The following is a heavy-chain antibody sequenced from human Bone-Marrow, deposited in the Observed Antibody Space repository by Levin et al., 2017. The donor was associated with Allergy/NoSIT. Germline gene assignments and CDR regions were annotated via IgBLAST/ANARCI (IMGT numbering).Heavy chain of an antibody. CDR2: IWYDGSKK. J-gene: IGHJ6*02. CDR3: ASPLGSTSLAGMDV. V-gene: IGHV3-33*01. CDR1: GFTFSNYA. Sequence: TGGSLRLSCAASGFTFSNYAMHWVRQAPGKGLEWVAVIWYDGSKKYYTDSVKGRFTISRDNSENTLNLQMNSLRAEDTAVYYCASPLGSTSLAGMDVWGQGTTVTVSS. D-gene: IGHD2-2*01.